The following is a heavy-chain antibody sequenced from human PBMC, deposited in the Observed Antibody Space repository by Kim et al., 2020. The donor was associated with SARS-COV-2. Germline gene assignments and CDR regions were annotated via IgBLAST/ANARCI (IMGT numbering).Heavy chain of an antibody. CDR3: AKSVSGLELTGY. D-gene: IGHD1-7*01. CDR1: GFTFSSYG. CDR2: ISYDGSNK. Sequence: GGSLRLSCAASGFTFSSYGMHWVRQAPGKGLEWVAVISYDGSNKYYADSVKGRFTISRDNSKNTLYLQMNSLRAEDTAVYYCAKSVSGLELTGYWGQGTLVTVSS. J-gene: IGHJ4*02. V-gene: IGHV3-30*18.